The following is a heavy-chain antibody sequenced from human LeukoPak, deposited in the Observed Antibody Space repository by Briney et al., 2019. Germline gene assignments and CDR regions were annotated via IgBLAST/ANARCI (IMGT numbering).Heavy chain of an antibody. J-gene: IGHJ4*02. CDR1: GGSISNYY. Sequence: SETLSLTCTVSGGSISNYYWSWIRQPPGKRLEWIAYIYSTGNTNYNPSLKSRVTMSVDTSKNQFSLRLNSVTAADTAVYYCARHPSWPDYGGTFDYWGQGTLVIVSS. V-gene: IGHV4-59*08. CDR3: ARHPSWPDYGGTFDY. CDR2: IYSTGNT. D-gene: IGHD4-17*01.